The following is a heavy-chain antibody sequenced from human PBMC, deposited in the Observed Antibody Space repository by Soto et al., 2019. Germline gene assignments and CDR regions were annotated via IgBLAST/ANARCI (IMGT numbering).Heavy chain of an antibody. Sequence: ASVKVSCKASGGTFSSYAISWVRQAPGQGLEWMGGIIPIFGTANYAQKFQGRVTITADESTSTAYMELSSLRSEDTAVYYCARDHGIYSGYDLPYFDYWGQGTLVTVSS. CDR1: GGTFSSYA. J-gene: IGHJ4*02. CDR3: ARDHGIYSGYDLPYFDY. D-gene: IGHD5-12*01. CDR2: IIPIFGTA. V-gene: IGHV1-69*13.